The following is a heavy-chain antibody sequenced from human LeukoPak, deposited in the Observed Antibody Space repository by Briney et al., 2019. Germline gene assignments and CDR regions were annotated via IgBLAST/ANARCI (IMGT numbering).Heavy chain of an antibody. J-gene: IGHJ6*02. CDR2: ISSSGSTI. V-gene: IGHV3-48*03. CDR3: ARVVRGYYGMDV. Sequence: GGSLRLSCAASGFTFSSYEMNWVRQAPGKGLKWLSYISSSGSTIYYADSVKGRFTISRDNAKNSLYLQMNSLRAEDTAVYYCARVVRGYYGMDVWGQGTTVTVSS. D-gene: IGHD3-10*02. CDR1: GFTFSSYE.